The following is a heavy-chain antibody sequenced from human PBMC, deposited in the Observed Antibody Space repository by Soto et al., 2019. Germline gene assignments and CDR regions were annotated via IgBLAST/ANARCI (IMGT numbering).Heavy chain of an antibody. Sequence: PGGSLRLSCAASGFTFSDYFMTWIRQAPGKGLEWVSYISSSGSTIYYADSVKGRFTISRDNAKNSLYLEMNSLRAEDTAVYYCARDCGSCYSGFDYWDQGTLVTVSS. V-gene: IGHV3-11*01. J-gene: IGHJ4*02. CDR1: GFTFSDYF. CDR2: ISSSGSTI. D-gene: IGHD2-15*01. CDR3: ARDCGSCYSGFDY.